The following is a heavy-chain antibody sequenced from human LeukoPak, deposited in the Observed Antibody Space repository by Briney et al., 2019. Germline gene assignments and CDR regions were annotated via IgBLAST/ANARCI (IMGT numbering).Heavy chain of an antibody. CDR1: GFTFDDYA. CDR3: GKLMEAGGTGD. D-gene: IGHD6-13*01. V-gene: IGHV3-23*01. Sequence: GRSLRLSCAASGFTFDDYAMHWVRQAPGKGLEWVSSIGRGGSTYYADSVKGRFTISRDNSKNTLYLQMNSLRADDTAVYYCGKLMEAGGTGDWGQGTLVTVSS. J-gene: IGHJ4*02. CDR2: IGRGGST.